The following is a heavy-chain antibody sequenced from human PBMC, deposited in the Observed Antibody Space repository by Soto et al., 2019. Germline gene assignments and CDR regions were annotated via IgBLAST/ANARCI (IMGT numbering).Heavy chain of an antibody. CDR1: RYPFTTYY. Sequence: HVQLVQSGTEVKKPGASVRVPCMVSRYPFTTYYIHWVRQATGQGLERMGWIDPRSGGTVYEQKLQGRVTMTRDTSISTVYMDLSGLTSDDTALYYCATDDYGIFPYWGQGSLVTVSS. CDR2: IDPRSGGT. D-gene: IGHD3-10*01. J-gene: IGHJ4*02. CDR3: ATDDYGIFPY. V-gene: IGHV1-2*02.